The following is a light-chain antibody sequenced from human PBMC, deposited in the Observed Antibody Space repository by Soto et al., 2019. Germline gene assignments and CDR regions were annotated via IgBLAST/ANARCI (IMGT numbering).Light chain of an antibody. CDR1: SSNIGSNT. Sequence: QSVLTQPPSASGTPGQRVTISCSGSSSNIGSNTVNWYQQLPGTAPKLLSYSHNQRPSGVPDRFSGSKSGTSASLAISGLQSEDEADYYCAAGDDSLNGYVFGTGTKVTVL. J-gene: IGLJ1*01. CDR2: SHN. V-gene: IGLV1-44*01. CDR3: AAGDDSLNGYV.